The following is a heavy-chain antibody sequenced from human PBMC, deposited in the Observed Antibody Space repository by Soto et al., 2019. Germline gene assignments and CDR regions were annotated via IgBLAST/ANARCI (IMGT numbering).Heavy chain of an antibody. V-gene: IGHV1-3*01. J-gene: IGHJ5*02. D-gene: IGHD1-26*01. CDR3: ARSYSGTSKDCFDP. CDR2: ITPGNGKT. CDR1: GYSFTNYA. Sequence: QGQLVQSGAEVKEPGASVKVSCKASGYSFTNYAIHWLRQAPGQRPEWMGWITPGNGKTKYSENFQGRVTTTRDTSASTVYMELSSLRSDDTAVYYCARSYSGTSKDCFDPWGQGTLVTVSS.